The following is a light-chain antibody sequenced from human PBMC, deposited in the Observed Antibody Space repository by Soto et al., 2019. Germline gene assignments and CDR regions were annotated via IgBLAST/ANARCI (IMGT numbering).Light chain of an antibody. CDR2: EVT. CDR3: SSYTSRSTLV. CDR1: SXDVGGYNY. Sequence: QSVLTQPPSVSGSPGQSITISCTGTSXDVGGYNYVSWYQQHPGKAPKLMIYEVTNRPSGVSNRFSGSKSGNTASLTISGLQAEDEADYYCSSYTSRSTLVFGTGTKVTVL. J-gene: IGLJ1*01. V-gene: IGLV2-14*01.